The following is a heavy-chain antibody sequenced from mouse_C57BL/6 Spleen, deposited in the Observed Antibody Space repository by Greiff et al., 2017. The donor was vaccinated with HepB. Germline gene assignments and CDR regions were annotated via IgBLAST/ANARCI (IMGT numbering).Heavy chain of an antibody. J-gene: IGHJ4*01. V-gene: IGHV5-9-1*02. CDR1: GFTFSSYA. Sequence: EVKLMESGEGLVKPGGSLKLSCAASGFTFSSYAMSWVRQTPEKRLEWVAYISSGGDYIYYADTVKGRFTISRDNARNTLYLQMSNLKSEDTAMYYCTRGLRYAMDYWGQGTSVTVSS. CDR2: ISSGGDYI. D-gene: IGHD1-1*01. CDR3: TRGLRYAMDY.